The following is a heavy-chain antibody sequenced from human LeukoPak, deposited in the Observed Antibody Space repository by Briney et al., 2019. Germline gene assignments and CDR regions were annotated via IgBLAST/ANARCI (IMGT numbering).Heavy chain of an antibody. CDR2: IYYSGST. Sequence: SETLPLTCTVSGGSISSYYWSWIRQPPGKGLEWIGYIYYSGSTNYNPSLKSRVTISVDTSKNQFSLKLSSVTAADTAVYYCARARRDSSSWYGIDYWGQGTLVTVSS. D-gene: IGHD6-13*01. J-gene: IGHJ4*02. CDR1: GGSISSYY. V-gene: IGHV4-59*01. CDR3: ARARRDSSSWYGIDY.